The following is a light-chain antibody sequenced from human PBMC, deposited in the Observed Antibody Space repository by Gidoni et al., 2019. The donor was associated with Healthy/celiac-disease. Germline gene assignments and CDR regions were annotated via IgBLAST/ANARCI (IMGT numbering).Light chain of an antibody. J-gene: IGLJ3*02. CDR3: QSYDSSLSAWV. CDR2: GNS. V-gene: IGLV1-40*01. Sequence: QSVLTQQPSVAGAPWQRVTISCTGSSSNIGAGYDVHWYQHLPGTAPKLLIFGNSNRPSGVPDRFSCSKSGTSASLAITGLQAEDEADYYCQSYDSSLSAWVFGGGTKLTVL. CDR1: SSNIGAGYD.